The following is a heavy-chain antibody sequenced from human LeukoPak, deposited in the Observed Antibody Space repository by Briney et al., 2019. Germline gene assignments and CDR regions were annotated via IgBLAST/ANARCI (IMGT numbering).Heavy chain of an antibody. V-gene: IGHV4-31*03. D-gene: IGHD3-9*01. CDR1: GGSISSGGYY. Sequence: PSQTLSLTCTVSGGSISSGGYYWSWIRQHPGKGLEWIGYIYYSGSTYYNPSLKSRVTISVDTSKNQFSLKLSSVTAADTAVYYCASSLRYFDWFQGSIDYWGQGTLVTVSS. CDR3: ASSLRYFDWFQGSIDY. J-gene: IGHJ4*02. CDR2: IYYSGST.